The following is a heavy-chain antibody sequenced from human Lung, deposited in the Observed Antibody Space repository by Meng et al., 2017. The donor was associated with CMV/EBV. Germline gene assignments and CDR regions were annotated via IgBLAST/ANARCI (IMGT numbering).Heavy chain of an antibody. CDR2: IYYSGGT. Sequence: GGSLRLSCAASGFTVSGNYMSWVRQAPGRGLEWVSIIYYSGGTDYAESVKCRFTMSRDSSKKTVYLQMNSLRVEDTAVYYCARDVGYWGQGTLVTVSS. V-gene: IGHV3-53*01. J-gene: IGHJ4*02. CDR3: ARDVGY. CDR1: GFTVSGNY.